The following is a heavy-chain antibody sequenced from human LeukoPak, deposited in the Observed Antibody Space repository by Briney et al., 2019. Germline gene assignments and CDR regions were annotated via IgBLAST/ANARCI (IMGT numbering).Heavy chain of an antibody. D-gene: IGHD3-22*01. J-gene: IGHJ2*01. CDR2: IYYTRST. Sequence: PSETLSLTCTVSGGSISSSSYYWGWIRQPPGKGLEWIGSIYYTRSTYYNPSLKSRVTISVDTSKNQFSLKLTSVTAADTAVYYCARGVTMIVVVIHDWYFDLWGRGTLVTVSS. V-gene: IGHV4-39*01. CDR3: ARGVTMIVVVIHDWYFDL. CDR1: GGSISSSSYY.